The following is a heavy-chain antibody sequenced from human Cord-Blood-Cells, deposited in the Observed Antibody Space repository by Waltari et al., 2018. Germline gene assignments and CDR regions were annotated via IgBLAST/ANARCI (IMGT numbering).Heavy chain of an antibody. D-gene: IGHD1-26*01. CDR1: GGSFSGYY. J-gene: IGHJ3*02. Sequence: QVQLQQWGAGLLKPSETLSLTCAVYGGSFSGYYWSWIRQPPGKGLEWIGEINHSGSINYNPSLKSRVTISVDTSKNQFSLKLSSVTAADTAVYYCARDIVGANDAFDIWGQGTMVTVSS. CDR3: ARDIVGANDAFDI. CDR2: INHSGSI. V-gene: IGHV4-34*01.